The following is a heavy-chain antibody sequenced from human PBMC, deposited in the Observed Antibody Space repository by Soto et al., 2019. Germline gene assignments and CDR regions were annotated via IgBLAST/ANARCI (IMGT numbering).Heavy chain of an antibody. J-gene: IGHJ6*02. CDR1: GGSFSGYY. CDR3: ARGISSAVTNYYYYGMYV. V-gene: IGHV4-34*01. D-gene: IGHD6-13*01. Sequence: PSETLSLTCAVYGGSFSGYYWSWIRQPPGKGLEWIGEINHSGSTNYNPSLKSRVTISVDTSKNQFSLKLSSVTAADTAVYYCARGISSAVTNYYYYGMYVWGQGTTFTFSS. CDR2: INHSGST.